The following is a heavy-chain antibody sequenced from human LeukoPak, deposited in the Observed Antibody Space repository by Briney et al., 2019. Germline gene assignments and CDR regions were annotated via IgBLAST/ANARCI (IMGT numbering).Heavy chain of an antibody. Sequence: GASVKVSCKASGYTFTGYYMHWVRQAPGQGLEWMGWINPNSGGTNYAQKFQGRVTMTRDTSISTAYMELSRLRSDDTAVYYCARDCVPAIYYDSNDHAFDIWGQGTMVTVSS. CDR3: ARDCVPAIYYDSNDHAFDI. D-gene: IGHD3-22*01. CDR2: INPNSGGT. CDR1: GYTFTGYY. V-gene: IGHV1-2*02. J-gene: IGHJ3*02.